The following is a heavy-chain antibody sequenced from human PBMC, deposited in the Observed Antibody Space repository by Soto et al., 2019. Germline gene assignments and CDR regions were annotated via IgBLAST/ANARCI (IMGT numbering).Heavy chain of an antibody. V-gene: IGHV5-51*01. Sequence: GESLKISCKGSGYSFTSYWIGWVRQMPGKGLEWMGIIYPGDSDTRYSPSFQGQVTISADESISTAYLQWSSLKASDTAMYYCARGGARIAAADPYYFDYWGKGTLGTVSS. CDR2: IYPGDSDT. CDR1: GYSFTSYW. D-gene: IGHD6-13*01. J-gene: IGHJ4*02. CDR3: ARGGARIAAADPYYFDY.